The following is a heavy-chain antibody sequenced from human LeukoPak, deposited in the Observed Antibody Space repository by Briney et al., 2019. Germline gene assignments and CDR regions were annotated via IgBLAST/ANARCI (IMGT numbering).Heavy chain of an antibody. CDR1: GDSIGSIGHN. D-gene: IGHD1-7*01. V-gene: IGHV4-39*07. Sequence: SETPSPPCSVSGDSIGSIGHNWGWFLQPPGKRPEWIGSVYYTGRTYFNPSLKSRVTISSDTSKNLLSLNMTSVTAADTALYFCAKDDKNWNYDRWGQGTLVSVSS. CDR3: AKDDKNWNYDR. CDR2: VYYTGRT. J-gene: IGHJ5*02.